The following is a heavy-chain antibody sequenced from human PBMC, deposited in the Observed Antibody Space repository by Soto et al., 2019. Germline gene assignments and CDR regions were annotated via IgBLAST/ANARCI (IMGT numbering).Heavy chain of an antibody. CDR1: GFSFRTYG. J-gene: IGHJ4*02. D-gene: IGHD1-1*01. CDR3: ARDGKGAAYTHGPYYFDY. V-gene: IGHV3-48*01. Sequence: GGSLRLSCVASGFSFRTYGMNWVRQAPGKGLEWVSYISSGGSAIHYADSVKGRFTISRDNAQNSLSLQMNSLRAEDTGVYYCARDGKGAAYTHGPYYFDYWGQGALVTVSS. CDR2: ISSGGSAI.